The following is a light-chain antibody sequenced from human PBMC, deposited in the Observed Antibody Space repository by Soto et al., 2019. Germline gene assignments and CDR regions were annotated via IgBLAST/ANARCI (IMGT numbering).Light chain of an antibody. V-gene: IGKV3-15*01. CDR1: QSVSSN. J-gene: IGKJ5*01. CDR3: QQYNSWPPIT. Sequence: EIVMTRSPATLSVSPGERATLSCRASQSVSSNLAWYQQKPGQAPRLLVYGASTRATGIPARFSGSGSGTQFTLTISSLQSEDFVVYYCQQYNSWPPITFGQGTRLEIK. CDR2: GAS.